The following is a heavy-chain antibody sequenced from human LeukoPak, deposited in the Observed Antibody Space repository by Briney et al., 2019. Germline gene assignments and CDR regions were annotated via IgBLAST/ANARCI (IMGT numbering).Heavy chain of an antibody. V-gene: IGHV4-61*01. CDR1: GGSVSSGSYY. J-gene: IGHJ4*02. CDR2: IYYSGST. CDR3: AREPVQGYDL. Sequence: SETLSLTCTVSGGSVSSGSYYWSWIRQPPGKGLEWVGYIYYSGSTNYHPYLKSRVTISVDTSKNQFSLKLSSVTAAGTAVYYCAREPVQGYDLWGQGTLVPVSS. D-gene: IGHD3-22*01.